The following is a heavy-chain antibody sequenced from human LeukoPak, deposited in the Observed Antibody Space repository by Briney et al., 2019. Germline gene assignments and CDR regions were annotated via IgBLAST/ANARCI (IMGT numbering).Heavy chain of an antibody. Sequence: GGSLRLSCAASGFTFSGYSMNWVRQAPGKGLEWVSYIISSSTTIYYADSVKGRFTISRDNAENSLYLQMNSLRDEDTAVYYCARDDCSSTSCPYYWGQGTLVTVSS. CDR2: IISSSTTI. CDR1: GFTFSGYS. D-gene: IGHD2-2*01. CDR3: ARDDCSSTSCPYY. V-gene: IGHV3-48*02. J-gene: IGHJ4*02.